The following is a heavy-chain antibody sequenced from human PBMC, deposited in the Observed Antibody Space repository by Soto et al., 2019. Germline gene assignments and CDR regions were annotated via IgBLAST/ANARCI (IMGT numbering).Heavy chain of an antibody. V-gene: IGHV2-5*05. CDR3: VHRHLSKSSGSCTD. Sequence: QITLKESGPTLVKPTQTLTLTCTFSGLSLSSNGVGVGWIRQPPGKALEWLAVIYWDDDKRYGPSLKSRLTITKDTSKNQVVLTVTNMDPVDTATYYCVHRHLSKSSGSCTDWGQGTLVTVSS. CDR2: IYWDDDK. CDR1: GLSLSSNGVG. J-gene: IGHJ4*02. D-gene: IGHD1-26*01.